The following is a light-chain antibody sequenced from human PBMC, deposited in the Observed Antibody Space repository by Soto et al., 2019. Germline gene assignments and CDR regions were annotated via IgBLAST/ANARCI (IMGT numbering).Light chain of an antibody. J-gene: IGKJ4*01. CDR2: GAS. V-gene: IGKV3-20*01. Sequence: EIVLTQSPATLSLSPGERATLSCRASQSVSSSYLAWYQQKPGQAPRLLIYGASSRATGIPDRFSGSGSGTDFTLTISRLEPEDFAGYYCQQYGSSLLTFGGGTKVEIK. CDR1: QSVSSSY. CDR3: QQYGSSLLT.